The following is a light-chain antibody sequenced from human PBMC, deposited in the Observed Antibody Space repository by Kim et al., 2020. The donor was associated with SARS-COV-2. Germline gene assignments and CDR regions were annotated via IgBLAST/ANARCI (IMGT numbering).Light chain of an antibody. J-gene: IGLJ3*02. Sequence: PGQTARITYSADALPNQYDYWYQQKPGQAPVLVIYKDSERPSGIPERFSGSSSGTTVTLTISGVQAEDEADYYCQSADSTGTYVVFGGGTQLTVL. CDR1: ALPNQY. CDR2: KDS. V-gene: IGLV3-25*03. CDR3: QSADSTGTYVV.